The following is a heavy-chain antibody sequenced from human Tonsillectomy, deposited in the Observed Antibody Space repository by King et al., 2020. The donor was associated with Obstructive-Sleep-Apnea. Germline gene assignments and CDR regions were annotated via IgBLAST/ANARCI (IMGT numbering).Heavy chain of an antibody. Sequence: VQLVESGGGVVQPGGSLRLSCAASGFTFSSSGMHWVRQAPGKGREWGTFIRYDGSNEYYADSVKGRFSVSRDNSKNALFLQMNNLSAEDTAVYYCAKDNSNWSFDYWGQGILVTVSS. D-gene: IGHD6-6*01. V-gene: IGHV3-30*02. CDR2: IRYDGSNE. J-gene: IGHJ4*02. CDR3: AKDNSNWSFDY. CDR1: GFTFSSSG.